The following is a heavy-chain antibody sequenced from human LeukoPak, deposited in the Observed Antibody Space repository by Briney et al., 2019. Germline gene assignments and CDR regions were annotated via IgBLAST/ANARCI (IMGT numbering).Heavy chain of an antibody. CDR2: ISSSSSYI. CDR1: GFTFSSYS. CDR3: ARSLPYGTTWYGRSDF. V-gene: IGHV3-21*04. J-gene: IGHJ4*02. Sequence: GGSLRLSCAASGFTFSSYSMNWVRRAPGKGLEWVSSISSSSSYIYYADSVKGRFTISRDNAMNSLYLQMNSLRAEDTAIYYCARSLPYGTTWYGRSDFWGQGTLVTVSS. D-gene: IGHD6-13*01.